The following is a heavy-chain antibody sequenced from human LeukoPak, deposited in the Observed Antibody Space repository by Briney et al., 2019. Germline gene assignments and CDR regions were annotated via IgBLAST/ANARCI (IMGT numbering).Heavy chain of an antibody. CDR1: GFTFSDSR. Sequence: GGSLRLSCATSGFTFSDSRMTWVRQAPGEGLQWVANINRDGTEKHFLDSVEGRFTISRDNAKKSLYLQMSSLRPQDTAVYFCVRGDWYFESWGQGTLVTVSS. CDR2: INRDGTEK. D-gene: IGHD2-21*01. V-gene: IGHV3-7*04. J-gene: IGHJ4*02. CDR3: VRGDWYFES.